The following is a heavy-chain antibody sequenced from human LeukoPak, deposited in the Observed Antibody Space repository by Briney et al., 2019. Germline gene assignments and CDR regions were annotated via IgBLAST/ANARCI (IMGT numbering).Heavy chain of an antibody. CDR3: ARLGSTNWFDP. CDR2: IYYSGST. Sequence: KPSETLSLTCTVSGGSISSSSYYWGWIRQPPGKGLEWIGSIYYSGSTYYNPSLKSRVTISVDTSKNQFSLKLSSVTAADTAVYYCARLGSTNWFDPWGQGTLVTVSS. J-gene: IGHJ5*02. CDR1: GGSISSSSYY. V-gene: IGHV4-39*01. D-gene: IGHD2-15*01.